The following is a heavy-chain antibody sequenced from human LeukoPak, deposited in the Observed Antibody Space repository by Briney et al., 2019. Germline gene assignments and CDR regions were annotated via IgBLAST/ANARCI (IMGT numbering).Heavy chain of an antibody. Sequence: SETLSLTCAVYGGSFSGYYWSWIRQPPGKGLEWIGEINHSGSTNYNPSLKSRVTISVDTSKNQFSLKLSSVTAADTAVYYCARVNSSGYKDYWGQGTLVTVSS. D-gene: IGHD3-22*01. V-gene: IGHV4-34*01. CDR1: GGSFSGYY. CDR2: INHSGST. J-gene: IGHJ4*02. CDR3: ARVNSSGYKDY.